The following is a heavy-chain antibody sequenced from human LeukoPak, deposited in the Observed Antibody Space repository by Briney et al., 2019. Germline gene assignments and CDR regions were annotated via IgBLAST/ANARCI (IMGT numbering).Heavy chain of an antibody. CDR3: ARNSGYSSGWYGDDAFDI. D-gene: IGHD6-19*01. Sequence: GGSLRLSCAASGFTFGSYDMSWVRQAPGKGLEWVANIKQDGSEKYYVDSVKGRFTISRDNAKNSLYLQMNSLRAEDTAVYYCARNSGYSSGWYGDDAFDIWGQGTMVTVSS. J-gene: IGHJ3*02. V-gene: IGHV3-7*01. CDR1: GFTFGSYD. CDR2: IKQDGSEK.